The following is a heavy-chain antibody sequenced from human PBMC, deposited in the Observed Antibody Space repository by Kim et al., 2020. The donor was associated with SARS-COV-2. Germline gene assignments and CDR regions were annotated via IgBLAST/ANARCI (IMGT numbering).Heavy chain of an antibody. CDR3: ARLSYYYGSGSYPPWGLFDY. J-gene: IGHJ4*02. CDR2: IYPGDSDT. D-gene: IGHD3-10*01. CDR1: GYSFTSYW. Sequence: GESLKISCKGSGYSFTSYWIGWVRQMPGKGLEWMGIIYPGDSDTRYSPSFQGQVTISADKSISTAYLQWSSLKASYTAMYYCARLSYYYGSGSYPPWGLFDYWGQGTLVNVSA. V-gene: IGHV5-51*01.